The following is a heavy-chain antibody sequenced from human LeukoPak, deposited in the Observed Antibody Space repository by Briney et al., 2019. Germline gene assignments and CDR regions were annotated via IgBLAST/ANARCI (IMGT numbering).Heavy chain of an antibody. V-gene: IGHV1-2*02. CDR2: INPNSGGT. CDR1: GYTFIDYY. Sequence: ASAKVSCKASGYTFIDYYMHWVRQAPGQGLEWMGWINPNSGGTNYAQNFQGRVTMTRDTSIRTVYMELSRLRSDDTAVYYCANTYALGNYYKGGFDPWGQGTLVTVSS. D-gene: IGHD3-10*01. CDR3: ANTYALGNYYKGGFDP. J-gene: IGHJ5*02.